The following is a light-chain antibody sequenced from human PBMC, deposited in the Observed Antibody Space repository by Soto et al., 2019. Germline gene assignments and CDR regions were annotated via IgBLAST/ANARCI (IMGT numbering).Light chain of an antibody. J-gene: IGKJ4*01. CDR1: QSVSSN. V-gene: IGKV3-15*01. Sequence: EIVMTKSPAPLSVSPGERATLSCSASQSVSSNLAWYQQKPGQAPRLLIYGASTRATGIPARFSGSGSGKEFTLTLRSLHSEEFAVSYCQQYNNWPALTVGGGTKVEIK. CDR2: GAS. CDR3: QQYNNWPALT.